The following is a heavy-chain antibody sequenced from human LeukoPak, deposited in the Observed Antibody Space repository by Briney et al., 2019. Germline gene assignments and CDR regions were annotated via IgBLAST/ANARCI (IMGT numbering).Heavy chain of an antibody. CDR3: AKVKSYDLEWLLGSYYYYMDV. CDR2: IYHSGST. CDR1: GGSISSGGYY. V-gene: IGHV4-30-2*01. Sequence: SQTLSLTCTVSGGSISSGGYYWSWIRQPRGKGLEWIGYIYHSGSTYYNPSLKSRVTISVDRSKNQFSLKLSSVTAADTAVYYCAKVKSYDLEWLLGSYYYYMDVWGKGTTVTVSS. D-gene: IGHD3-3*01. J-gene: IGHJ6*03.